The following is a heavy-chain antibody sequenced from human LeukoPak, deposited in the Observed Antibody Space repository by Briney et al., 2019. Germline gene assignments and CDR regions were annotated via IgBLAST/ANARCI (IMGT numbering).Heavy chain of an antibody. CDR1: GYSFTNYW. V-gene: IGHV5-51*01. J-gene: IGHJ5*01. D-gene: IGHD6-13*01. CDR2: IYPGDSDI. Sequence: GESLKISCKSSGYSFTNYWIAWVRQMPGKGLEWMGIIYPGDSDIRYSPSFQGQVTISADKSISTAYLQWSSLKASDTAIYYCARRRGYTSSWFDYWGQGILVTVSS. CDR3: ARRRGYTSSWFDY.